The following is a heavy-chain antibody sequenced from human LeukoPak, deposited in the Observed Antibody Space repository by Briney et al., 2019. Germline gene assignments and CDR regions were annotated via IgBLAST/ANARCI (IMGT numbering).Heavy chain of an antibody. D-gene: IGHD1-26*01. CDR2: INAGNGNT. V-gene: IGHV1-3*01. J-gene: IGHJ4*02. Sequence: ASVKVSCKASGYTFTSYAMHWVRQAPGQRLEWMGWINAGNGNTKYSQKFQGRVTITRDTSASTAYMELSSLRSEDTAVYYCARDGEYSGSYYDYWGQGTLVAVSS. CDR3: ARDGEYSGSYYDY. CDR1: GYTFTSYA.